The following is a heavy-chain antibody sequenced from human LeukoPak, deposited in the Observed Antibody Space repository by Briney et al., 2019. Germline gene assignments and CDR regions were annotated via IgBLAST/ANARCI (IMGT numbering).Heavy chain of an antibody. J-gene: IGHJ3*02. CDR2: ISSSSSTI. D-gene: IGHD2-15*01. Sequence: PGGSLRLSCAASGFTFSSYSMNWVRQAPGKGLEWVSYISSSSSTIYYADSVKGRFTISRDNAKNSLYLQMNSLRAEDTAVYYCARPITPILYQGGAFDIWGQGTMVTVSS. CDR3: ARPITPILYQGGAFDI. V-gene: IGHV3-48*01. CDR1: GFTFSSYS.